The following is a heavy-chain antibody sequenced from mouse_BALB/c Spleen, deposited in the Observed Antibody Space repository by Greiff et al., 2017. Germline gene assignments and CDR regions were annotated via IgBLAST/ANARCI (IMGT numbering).Heavy chain of an antibody. D-gene: IGHD2-3*01. J-gene: IGHJ2*01. CDR2: IDPANGNT. Sequence: EVQLQQSGAELVKPGASVKLSCTASGFNIKDTYMHWVKQRPEQGLEWIGRIDPANGNTKYDPKFQGKATITADTSSTTAYLRLSSLTSEDTAVYYWARSDGSYLDYWGQGTTLTGSS. CDR1: GFNIKDTY. V-gene: IGHV14-3*02. CDR3: ARSDGSYLDY.